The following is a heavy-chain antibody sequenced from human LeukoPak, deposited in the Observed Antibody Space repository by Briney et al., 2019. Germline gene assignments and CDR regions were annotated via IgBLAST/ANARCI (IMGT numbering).Heavy chain of an antibody. D-gene: IGHD5-18*01. CDR3: VKEPRGYSFSFDI. CDR1: GFTFSTCA. CDR2: ISGSGSKT. Sequence: QPGGSLRLSCAASGFTFSTCAITWVRQAPGKGLEWVSAISGSGSKTFYADSVKGRFTISRDNPKNTLYLQMNSLRPEDTAVYYCVKEPRGYSFSFDIWGQGTMVTVSS. J-gene: IGHJ3*02. V-gene: IGHV3-23*01.